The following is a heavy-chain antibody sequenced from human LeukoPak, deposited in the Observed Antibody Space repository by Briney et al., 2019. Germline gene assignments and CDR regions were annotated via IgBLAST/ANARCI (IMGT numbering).Heavy chain of an antibody. CDR2: IYTSGST. V-gene: IGHV4-4*07. D-gene: IGHD3-22*01. Sequence: SETLSLTCTVSGGSISSYYWSWIRQPAGKGLEWIGRIYTSGSTNYNPSLKSRVTISVDTSKNQFSLKLSSVTAADTAVYYCARPYYYDSSGYFFDYWGQGTLVTVSS. CDR3: ARPYYYDSSGYFFDY. J-gene: IGHJ4*02. CDR1: GGSISSYY.